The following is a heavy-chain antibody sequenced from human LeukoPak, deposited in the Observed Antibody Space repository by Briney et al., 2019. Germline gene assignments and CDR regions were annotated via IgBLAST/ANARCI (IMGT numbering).Heavy chain of an antibody. CDR3: APRRVAADKGFDY. J-gene: IGHJ4*02. CDR2: INPSGGST. D-gene: IGHD6-19*01. V-gene: IGHV1-46*01. CDR1: GYTFTSYY. Sequence: ASVKVSCKASGYTFTSYYMHWVRQAPGQGLEWMGIINPSGGSTSYAQKFQGRVTMTRDTSTSTVYMELSSLRSDDTAVYYCAPRRVAADKGFDYWGQGTLVTVSS.